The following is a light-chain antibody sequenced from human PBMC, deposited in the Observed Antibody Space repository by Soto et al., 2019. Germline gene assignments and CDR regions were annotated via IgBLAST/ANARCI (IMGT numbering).Light chain of an antibody. V-gene: IGLV2-23*02. CDR1: SSDVGSYNL. CDR2: EVS. J-gene: IGLJ2*01. CDR3: CSHAGSSTLVV. Sequence: QSALTQPASVSGSPGQSITISCTGTSSDVGSYNLVSWYQQHPGKAPKLMIYEVSKRPSGVSNRFSGSKSGNTASPTISGLQAEDEADYYCCSHAGSSTLVVFGGGTKLTVL.